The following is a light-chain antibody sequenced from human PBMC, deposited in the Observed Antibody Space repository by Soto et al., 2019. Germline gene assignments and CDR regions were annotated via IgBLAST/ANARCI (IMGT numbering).Light chain of an antibody. CDR3: QQYHDFWT. Sequence: DIQMTQSPSTLSASVGDRVTIACRASQTVTKWLAWYQQKPGKAPKLLIFDASTLESGVPSRFSGSGYGTEFTLTISSLQPEDFATYYCQQYHDFWTFGQGTKVDIK. V-gene: IGKV1-5*01. CDR1: QTVTKW. CDR2: DAS. J-gene: IGKJ1*01.